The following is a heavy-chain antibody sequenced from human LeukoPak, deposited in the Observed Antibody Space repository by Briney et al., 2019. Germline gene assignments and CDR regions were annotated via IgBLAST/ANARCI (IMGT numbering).Heavy chain of an antibody. V-gene: IGHV3-11*01. CDR2: ISTSGTTM. Sequence: KSGGSLRLPCAASGFTFSDYYMNWIRQAPGKGLEWVSYISTSGTTMSYADSVKGRFTISRDSAKNSLYLQMNSLRAEGTAVYYCARGTTGTTDFDYWGQGTLVTVSS. CDR1: GFTFSDYY. J-gene: IGHJ4*02. D-gene: IGHD1-1*01. CDR3: ARGTTGTTDFDY.